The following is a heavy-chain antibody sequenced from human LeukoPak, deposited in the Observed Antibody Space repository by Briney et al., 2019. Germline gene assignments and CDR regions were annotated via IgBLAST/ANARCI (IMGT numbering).Heavy chain of an antibody. CDR3: ARSVVGANWFDP. CDR1: VGSLSGYY. V-gene: IGHV4-34*01. J-gene: IGHJ5*02. CDR2: INLSGST. D-gene: IGHD1-26*01. Sequence: SETLSLTCAVSVGSLSGYYWSWMGQPPGQGRKGIGEINLSGSTNYNPPLKSRVTTSVDASNNHFSLKLRSVTAADTAVYYCARSVVGANWFDPWGQGTLVTVSS.